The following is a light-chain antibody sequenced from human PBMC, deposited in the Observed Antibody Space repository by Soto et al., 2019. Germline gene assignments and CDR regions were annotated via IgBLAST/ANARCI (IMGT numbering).Light chain of an antibody. V-gene: IGKV3-20*01. J-gene: IGKJ5*01. CDR3: QQHGSSPIT. CDR1: QSVSSAY. Sequence: EIVLTRAPGTLALSPGERATLSCRASQSVSSAYLAWYQQKPGQAPRLLIYDASNRATGIPARFSGSGSGTDFTLTISRLEPEDFAVYYCQQHGSSPITFGQGTRLEIK. CDR2: DAS.